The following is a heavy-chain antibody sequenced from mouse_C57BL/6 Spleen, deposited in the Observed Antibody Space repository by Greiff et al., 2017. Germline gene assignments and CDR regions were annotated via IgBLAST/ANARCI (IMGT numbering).Heavy chain of an antibody. CDR3: TRDEYYGSSLYWYFDV. Sequence: EVKLQESGEGLVKPGGSLKLSCAASGFTFSSYAMSWVRQTPEKRLEWVAYISSGGDYIYYADTVKGRFTISRDNARNTLYLQMSSLKSEDTAMYYCTRDEYYGSSLYWYFDVWGTGTTVTVSS. V-gene: IGHV5-9-1*02. D-gene: IGHD1-1*01. CDR2: ISSGGDYI. J-gene: IGHJ1*03. CDR1: GFTFSSYA.